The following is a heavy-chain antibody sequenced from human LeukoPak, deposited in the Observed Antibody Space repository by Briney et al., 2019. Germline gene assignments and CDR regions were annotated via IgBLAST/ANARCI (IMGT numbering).Heavy chain of an antibody. J-gene: IGHJ4*02. V-gene: IGHV3-48*04. CDR2: ISSSGSTI. Sequence: GGSLRLSCAASGFTFSSYWMNWVRQAPGKGLEWVSYISSSGSTIYYADSVKGRFTISRDNAKNSLYLQMNSLRAEDTAVYYCAKVEYSGYRHKFDYWGQGTLVTVSS. CDR1: GFTFSSYW. D-gene: IGHD5-12*01. CDR3: AKVEYSGYRHKFDY.